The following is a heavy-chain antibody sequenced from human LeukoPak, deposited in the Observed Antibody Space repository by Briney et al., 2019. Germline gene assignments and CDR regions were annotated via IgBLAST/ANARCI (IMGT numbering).Heavy chain of an antibody. CDR3: ARASRVYDYVWGSYRSGQYFDY. D-gene: IGHD3-16*02. V-gene: IGHV4-34*01. CDR2: INHSGST. J-gene: IGHJ4*02. CDR1: GFTFSSYA. Sequence: GSLRLSCAASGFTFSSYAMSWIRQPPGKGLEWIGEINHSGSTNYNPSLKSRVTISVDTSKNQFSLKLSSVAAADTAVYYCARASRVYDYVWGSYRSGQYFDYWGQGTLVTVSS.